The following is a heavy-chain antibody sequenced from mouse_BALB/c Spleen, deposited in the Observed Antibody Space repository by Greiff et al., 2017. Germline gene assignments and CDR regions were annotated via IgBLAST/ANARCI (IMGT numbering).Heavy chain of an antibody. J-gene: IGHJ2*01. V-gene: IGHV6-6*02. D-gene: IGHD1-1*01. CDR2: IRLKSNNYAT. CDR3: TPHYYGSLDY. CDR1: GFTFSNYW. Sequence: EVKVEESGGGLVQPGGSMKLSCVASGFTFSNYWMNWVRQSPEKGLEWVAEIRLKSNNYATHYAESVKGRFTISRDDSKSSVYLQMNNLRAEDTGIYYCTPHYYGSLDYWGQGTTLTVSS.